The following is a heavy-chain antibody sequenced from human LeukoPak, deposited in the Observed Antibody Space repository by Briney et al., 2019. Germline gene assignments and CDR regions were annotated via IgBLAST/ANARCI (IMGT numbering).Heavy chain of an antibody. V-gene: IGHV4-39*07. CDR2: IYYSVST. CDR1: GGSISSSSYY. J-gene: IGHJ4*02. D-gene: IGHD5-12*01. Sequence: SETLSLTCTVSGGSISSSSYYWGWIRQPPGKGLEWIGSIYYSVSTYYNPSLKSRVTISVDTSKNQFSLKLSSVTAADTAVYYCAQAVEWLRPPDYWGQGTLVTVSS. CDR3: AQAVEWLRPPDY.